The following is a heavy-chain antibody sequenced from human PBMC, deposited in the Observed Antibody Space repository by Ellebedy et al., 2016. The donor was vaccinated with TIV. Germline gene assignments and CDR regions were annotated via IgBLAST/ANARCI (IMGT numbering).Heavy chain of an antibody. Sequence: ASVKVSCXASGYIFTNYDINWVRQAPGQGLEWVGWMHPNSGAAGYGQKFEGRVTMTRNTSIKTAYLELNSLRSEDTAIYCCARCPPGQSTKDHWGQGTLVTVSS. V-gene: IGHV1-8*01. CDR2: MHPNSGAA. D-gene: IGHD2-2*01. CDR1: GYIFTNYD. J-gene: IGHJ4*02. CDR3: ARCPPGQSTKDH.